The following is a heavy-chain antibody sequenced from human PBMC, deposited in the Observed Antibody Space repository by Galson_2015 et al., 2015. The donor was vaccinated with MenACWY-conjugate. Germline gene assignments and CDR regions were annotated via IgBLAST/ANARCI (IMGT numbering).Heavy chain of an antibody. CDR3: VKDRWNRYNWNYAFDI. Sequence: SLRLSCAGSGLTFGTYEMNWVRQAPGKGLKWISYISSSSSTIHYADSVKGRFTISRDNAKNSLYLQMNSLRAEDTAVYYCVKDRWNRYNWNYAFDIWGKGTTVSVSS. CDR1: GLTFGTYE. V-gene: IGHV3-48*03. J-gene: IGHJ6*04. CDR2: ISSSSSTI. D-gene: IGHD1-7*01.